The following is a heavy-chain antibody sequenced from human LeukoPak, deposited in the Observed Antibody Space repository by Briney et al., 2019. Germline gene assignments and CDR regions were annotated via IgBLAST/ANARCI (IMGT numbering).Heavy chain of an antibody. Sequence: ASVKVSCKASGYTLTDYYMHWVRPAPGQGLEWMGRINPNSGGTNYAQKFQGRVTMTRDTSISTVYMELSGLRSDDTAVYYCARVGYYEGSGYYEYWGQGTLVTVSS. J-gene: IGHJ4*02. V-gene: IGHV1-2*06. D-gene: IGHD3-22*01. CDR2: INPNSGGT. CDR3: ARVGYYEGSGYYEY. CDR1: GYTLTDYY.